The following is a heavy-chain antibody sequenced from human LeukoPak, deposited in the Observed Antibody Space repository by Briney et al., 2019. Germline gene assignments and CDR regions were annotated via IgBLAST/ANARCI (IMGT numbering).Heavy chain of an antibody. CDR1: GFTFSSYE. Sequence: QPGGSLRLSCAASGFTFSSYEMNWVRQAPGKGLEWVGRSRNKAKSYTTEYAASVKGRFTISRDDSKNSLYLQMNNLRTEDTAVYYCVRVGSVAGSDYLDYWGQGTLVTVSS. V-gene: IGHV3-72*01. J-gene: IGHJ4*02. D-gene: IGHD6-19*01. CDR2: SRNKAKSYTT. CDR3: VRVGSVAGSDYLDY.